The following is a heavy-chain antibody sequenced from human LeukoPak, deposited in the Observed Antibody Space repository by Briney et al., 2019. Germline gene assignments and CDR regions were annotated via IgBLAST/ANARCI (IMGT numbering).Heavy chain of an antibody. J-gene: IGHJ4*02. CDR2: IKQDGSEK. Sequence: GGSLRLSCAASGFTFSSYWMSWVRQAPGKGLEWVANIKQDGSEKYYVDSVKGRFTISRDNAKNSLYLQMNSLRAEDTAVYYCARDGAYGDYDTIDYWGQGTLVTVSS. D-gene: IGHD4-17*01. V-gene: IGHV3-7*01. CDR1: GFTFSSYW. CDR3: ARDGAYGDYDTIDY.